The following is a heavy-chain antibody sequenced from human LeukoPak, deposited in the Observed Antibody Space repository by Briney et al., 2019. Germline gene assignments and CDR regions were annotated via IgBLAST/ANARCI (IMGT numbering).Heavy chain of an antibody. D-gene: IGHD2-15*01. CDR2: IIPIFGTA. CDR1: GGTFSSYA. Sequence: ASVKVSCRASGGTFSSYATSWVRQAPGQGLEWMGGIIPIFGTANYAQKFQGRVTITADESTSTAYMELSSLRSEDTAVYYCARVFDCSGGSCYPYNWFDPWGQGTLVTVSS. J-gene: IGHJ5*02. CDR3: ARVFDCSGGSCYPYNWFDP. V-gene: IGHV1-69*01.